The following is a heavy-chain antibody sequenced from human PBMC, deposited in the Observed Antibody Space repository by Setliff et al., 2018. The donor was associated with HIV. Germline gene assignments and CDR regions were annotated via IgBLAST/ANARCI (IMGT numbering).Heavy chain of an antibody. J-gene: IGHJ6*03. V-gene: IGHV1-46*01. CDR2: ISPSGAST. Sequence: ASVKVSCKASGDTFTSYYMHWVRRAPGQGLEWMGMISPSGASTKYAQRLQGRVTLTRDTSSSTVYVELRSLRSDDTAVYYCARDQGFWSGFTYNYYMDVWGKGTTVTVSS. CDR1: GDTFTSYY. CDR3: ARDQGFWSGFTYNYYMDV. D-gene: IGHD3-3*01.